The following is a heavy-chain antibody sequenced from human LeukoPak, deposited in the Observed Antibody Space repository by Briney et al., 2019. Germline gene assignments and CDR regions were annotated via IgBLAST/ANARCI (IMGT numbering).Heavy chain of an antibody. CDR2: ISGSGGST. Sequence: GGSLRLSCAASGFTFNTYAMSWVRRAPGKGLEWVSAISGSGGSTYYADSVKGRFTISRDNSKNTLYLQMNSLRAEDTAVYYCAKDRGSYYSEYFQHWGQGTLVTVSS. J-gene: IGHJ1*01. CDR3: AKDRGSYYSEYFQH. D-gene: IGHD1-26*01. V-gene: IGHV3-23*01. CDR1: GFTFNTYA.